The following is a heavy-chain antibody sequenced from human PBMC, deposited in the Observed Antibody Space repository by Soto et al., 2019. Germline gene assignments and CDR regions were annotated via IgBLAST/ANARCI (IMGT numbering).Heavy chain of an antibody. CDR3: ATSPVGERWLQSNGIHFDY. V-gene: IGHV1-69*02. D-gene: IGHD3-16*01. J-gene: IGHJ4*02. CDR1: GGTFSSYT. Sequence: SVKVSCKASGGTFSSYTISWVRQAPGQGLEWMGRIIPILGIANYAQKFQGRVTITADKSTSTAYMELSSLRSEDTAVYYCATSPVGERWLQSNGIHFDYWGQGTLVTVSS. CDR2: IIPILGIA.